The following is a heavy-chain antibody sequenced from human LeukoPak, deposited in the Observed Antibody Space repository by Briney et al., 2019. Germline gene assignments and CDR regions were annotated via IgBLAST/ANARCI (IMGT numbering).Heavy chain of an antibody. V-gene: IGHV3-23*01. CDR3: ARDLGSGSYFDY. CDR1: GFTFSSYA. Sequence: TGGSLRLSCAASGFTFSSYAMSWVRQAPGKGLEWVSAISGSGGSTYYADSVKGRFTISRDNSKNTLYLQMNSLRAEDTAVYYCARDLGSGSYFDYWGQGTLVTVSS. J-gene: IGHJ4*02. D-gene: IGHD1-26*01. CDR2: ISGSGGST.